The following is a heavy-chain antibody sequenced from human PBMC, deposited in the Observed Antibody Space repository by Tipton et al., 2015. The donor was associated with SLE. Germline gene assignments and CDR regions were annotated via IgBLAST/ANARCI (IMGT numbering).Heavy chain of an antibody. CDR1: GGSISSRSYY. CDR2: IYYSGST. J-gene: IGHJ4*02. V-gene: IGHV4-39*07. CDR3: ARIVAAAGTRYFDY. D-gene: IGHD6-13*01. Sequence: TLSLTCSVSGGSISSRSYYWGWIRQPPGMGLEWIGSIYYSGSTYYNPSLKSRVTISVDTSKNQFSLKLSSVTAADTAVYYCARIVAAAGTRYFDYWGQGTLVTVSS.